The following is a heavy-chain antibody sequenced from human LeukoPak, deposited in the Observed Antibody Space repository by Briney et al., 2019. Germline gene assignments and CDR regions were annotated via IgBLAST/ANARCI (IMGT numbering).Heavy chain of an antibody. Sequence: PGGSLRLSCTVSGFTVSSNSMSWVRQAPGKGLEWVSTISGSGGSTYYADSGKGRFTVSRDNSKNTLYLQMNSLRAEDTAVYYCAILDNSDYRALAYWGQGTLVTVSS. CDR2: ISGSGGST. V-gene: IGHV3-23*01. CDR1: GFTVSSNS. J-gene: IGHJ4*02. CDR3: AILDNSDYRALAY. D-gene: IGHD3-22*01.